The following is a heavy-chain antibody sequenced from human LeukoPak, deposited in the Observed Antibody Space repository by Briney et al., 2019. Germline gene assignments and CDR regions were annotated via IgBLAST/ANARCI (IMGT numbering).Heavy chain of an antibody. CDR3: AKSGGAAAGPFDY. Sequence: PGGSLRLSCAASGFTFSSYGMHWVRQAPGKGLEWVAVISYDGSNKYYADSVKGRFTISRDSSKNTLYLQMNSLRAEDTAVYYCAKSGGAAAGPFDYWGQGTLVTVSS. J-gene: IGHJ4*02. CDR2: ISYDGSNK. V-gene: IGHV3-30*18. CDR1: GFTFSSYG. D-gene: IGHD6-13*01.